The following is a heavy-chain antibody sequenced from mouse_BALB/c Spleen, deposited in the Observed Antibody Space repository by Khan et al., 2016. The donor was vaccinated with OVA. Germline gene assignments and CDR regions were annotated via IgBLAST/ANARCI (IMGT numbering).Heavy chain of an antibody. CDR2: INTYTGEP. Sequence: QIQLVQSGPELKKPGETVKISCKASGYTFTNNGMNWVKQNPGKGLKWMGWINTYTGEPTYVDDFKGRFAFSLETSATTAYLQINNLKNEDTATYFCARVRYDGTMDYWGQGTSVTVSS. CDR1: GYTFTNNG. CDR3: ARVRYDGTMDY. J-gene: IGHJ4*01. D-gene: IGHD2-14*01. V-gene: IGHV9-3-1*01.